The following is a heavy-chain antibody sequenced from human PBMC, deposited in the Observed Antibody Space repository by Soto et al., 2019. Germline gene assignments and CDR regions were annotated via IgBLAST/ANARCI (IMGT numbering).Heavy chain of an antibody. J-gene: IGHJ4*02. CDR2: IYPGDSDT. V-gene: IGHV5-51*01. CDR3: ARPRGDSGYDPWFDY. CDR1: GYSFTSYW. Sequence: PGESLKISCKGSGYSFTSYWIGWVRQMPGKGLEWMGIIYPGDSDTRYSPSFQGQVTISADKSISTAYLQWSSLKASDTAMYYCARPRGDSGYDPWFDYWGQGTLVTVSS. D-gene: IGHD5-12*01.